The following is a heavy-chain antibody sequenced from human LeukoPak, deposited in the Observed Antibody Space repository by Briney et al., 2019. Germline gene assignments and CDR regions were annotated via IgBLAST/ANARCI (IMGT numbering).Heavy chain of an antibody. CDR3: ARVECYYGSGSYCNWFDP. Sequence: ASVKVSCKASGYTFTSYGISWVRQAPGQGLEWMGWISAYNGNTNYAQKLQGRVTMTTDTSTSTAYMELRSLGSDDTAVYYCARVECYYGSGSYCNWFDPWGQGTLVTVSS. CDR2: ISAYNGNT. D-gene: IGHD3-10*01. CDR1: GYTFTSYG. V-gene: IGHV1-18*01. J-gene: IGHJ5*02.